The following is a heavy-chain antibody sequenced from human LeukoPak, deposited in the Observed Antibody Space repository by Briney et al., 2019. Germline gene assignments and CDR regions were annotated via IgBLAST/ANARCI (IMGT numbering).Heavy chain of an antibody. V-gene: IGHV6-1*01. Sequence: SQTLSLTCVISGDSVPSNSAAWNWIRQSPSRGLEWLGRTYYRSKWSNDYAVSVRSRITINPDTSKNQFSLQLNSVTPADAAVYYCVRSRGGDFDHWGQGTLVTVSS. J-gene: IGHJ4*02. CDR2: TYYRSKWSN. CDR3: VRSRGGDFDH. D-gene: IGHD3-16*01. CDR1: GDSVPSNSAA.